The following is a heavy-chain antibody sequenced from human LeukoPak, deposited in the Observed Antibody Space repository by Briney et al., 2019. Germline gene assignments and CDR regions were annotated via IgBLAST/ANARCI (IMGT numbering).Heavy chain of an antibody. CDR1: GFTFDDYG. CDR3: ARLLLGGLRAYYYGMDV. J-gene: IGHJ6*02. Sequence: PGGSLRLSCAASGFTFDDYGMSWVRQAPGKGLEWVSGINWNGGSTGYADSVKGRFTISRDNAKNSLYLQMNSLRAEDTALYHCARLLLGGLRAYYYGMDVWGQGTTVTVSS. V-gene: IGHV3-20*01. D-gene: IGHD4-17*01. CDR2: INWNGGST.